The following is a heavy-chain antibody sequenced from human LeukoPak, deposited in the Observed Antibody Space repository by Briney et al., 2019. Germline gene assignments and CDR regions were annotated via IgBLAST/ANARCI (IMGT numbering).Heavy chain of an antibody. CDR1: GYTFTSYD. D-gene: IGHD5-12*01. CDR2: MNPNSGNT. J-gene: IGHJ4*02. V-gene: IGHV1-8*01. Sequence: ASVKVSCKASGYTFTSYDINWVRRATGQGLEWMGWMNPNSGNTGYAQKFQGRVTMTRNTSISTAYMELSSLRSEDTAVYYCARAIVTTLSFYDYWGQGTLVSVSS. CDR3: ARAIVTTLSFYDY.